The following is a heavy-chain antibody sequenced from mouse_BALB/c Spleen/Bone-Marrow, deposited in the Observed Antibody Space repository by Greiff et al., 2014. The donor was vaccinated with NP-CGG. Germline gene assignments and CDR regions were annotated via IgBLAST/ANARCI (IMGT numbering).Heavy chain of an antibody. V-gene: IGHV1-80*01. CDR2: IYPGDGDT. Sequence: QVQLQQSSGAELVRPGSSVKISCKASGYAFSSYWMNWVKQRPGQGLEWIGQIYPGDGDTNYNGKFKGKATLTADKSSSTAYMRLSSLTSEDSAVYFCARGVPMDYWGQGTSVTVSS. CDR1: GYAFSSYW. CDR3: ARGVPMDY. J-gene: IGHJ4*01.